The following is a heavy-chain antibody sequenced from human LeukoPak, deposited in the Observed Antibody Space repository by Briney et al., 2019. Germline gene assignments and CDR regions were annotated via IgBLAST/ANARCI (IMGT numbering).Heavy chain of an antibody. D-gene: IGHD3-10*01. J-gene: IGHJ4*02. CDR3: ARHLSAWFGDLGFDY. CDR1: GGSISSGSYY. Sequence: TSETLSLTCTVPGGSISSGSYYWSWIRQPAGKGLEWIGYIYYRGSTNYNPSLRSRVTISVDTSKNQFSLNLTSVTAADTAVYYCARHLSAWFGDLGFDYWGQGTLVTVSS. CDR2: IYYRGST. V-gene: IGHV4-61*10.